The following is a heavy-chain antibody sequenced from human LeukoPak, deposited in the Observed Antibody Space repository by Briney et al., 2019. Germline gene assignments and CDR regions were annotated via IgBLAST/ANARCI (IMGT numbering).Heavy chain of an antibody. CDR1: GFILDDYG. CDR3: ARGRSYSGSYFDASDI. CDR2: INWSGGST. D-gene: IGHD1-26*01. V-gene: IGHV3-20*04. J-gene: IGHJ3*02. Sequence: GGSLRLSCAASGFILDDYGMTWVRHAPGKGVECVSGINWSGGSTGYADSVKGRFTISRDNEKNSLYLQMNSLRAEETALYYCARGRSYSGSYFDASDIWGQGTMVTVSS.